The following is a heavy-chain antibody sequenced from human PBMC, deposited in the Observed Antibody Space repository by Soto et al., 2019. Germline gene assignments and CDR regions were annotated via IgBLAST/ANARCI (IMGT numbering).Heavy chain of an antibody. CDR3: ARQPLHRVASTISTLDI. D-gene: IGHD1-26*01. CDR2: IHHSGNT. Sequence: SETLSLTCTVSGGSISSNNWWTWVRQPPGRGLEWIGEIHHSGNTNYIPSLQSRVTISVDWSKNQFSLKLSSVTAADTAVYYYARQPLHRVASTISTLDIWGQGTVVTVSS. J-gene: IGHJ3*02. V-gene: IGHV4-4*02. CDR1: GGSISSNNW.